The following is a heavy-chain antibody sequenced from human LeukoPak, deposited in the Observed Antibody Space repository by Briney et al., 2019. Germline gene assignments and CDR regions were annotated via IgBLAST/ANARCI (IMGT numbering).Heavy chain of an antibody. V-gene: IGHV1-8*03. CDR2: MNPNSGNT. J-gene: IGHJ5*02. D-gene: IGHD3-10*01. CDR3: ARGRELWFGELLTWFDP. Sequence: ASVKVSCKASGYTFTGYYMHWVRQATGQGLEWMGWMNPNSGNTGYAQKFQGRVTITRNTSISTAYMELSSLRSEDTAVYYCARGRELWFGELLTWFDPWGQGTLVTVSS. CDR1: GYTFTGYY.